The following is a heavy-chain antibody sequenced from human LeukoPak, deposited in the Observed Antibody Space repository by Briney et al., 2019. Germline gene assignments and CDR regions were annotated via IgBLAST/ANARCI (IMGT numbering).Heavy chain of an antibody. CDR2: IYYSGST. CDR3: ARGTTVTTPDY. V-gene: IGHV4-59*08. J-gene: IGHJ4*02. Sequence: SETLSLTCTVSGGSISSYYWSWIRQPPGKGLEWIGYIYYSGSTNYNPSLKSRVTISIDTSKNQFSLKLSSVTAADTAVYYCARGTTVTTPDYWGQGTLVTVAS. CDR1: GGSISSYY. D-gene: IGHD4-17*01.